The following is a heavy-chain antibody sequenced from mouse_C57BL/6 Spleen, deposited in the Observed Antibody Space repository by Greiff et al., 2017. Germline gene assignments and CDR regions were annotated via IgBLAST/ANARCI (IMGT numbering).Heavy chain of an antibody. CDR2: INPNNGGT. D-gene: IGHD2-12*01. J-gene: IGHJ4*01. CDR1: GYTFTDYY. V-gene: IGHV1-26*01. CDR3: ARLRPLYYYAMDY. Sequence: EVQLQQSGPELVKPGASVKISCKASGYTFTDYYMNWVKQSHGKSLEWIGDINPNNGGTSYNQKFKGKATLTVDKSSSTAYMELRSLTSEDSAVYYCARLRPLYYYAMDYWGQGTSVTVSS.